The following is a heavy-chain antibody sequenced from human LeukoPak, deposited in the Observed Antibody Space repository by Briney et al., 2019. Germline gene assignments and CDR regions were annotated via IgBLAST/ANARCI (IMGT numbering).Heavy chain of an antibody. V-gene: IGHV3-15*01. CDR2: IKWKSDGGTT. D-gene: IGHD6-19*01. CDR3: TTDVAGIEVGELDC. Sequence: GGSLRLSCAASGFTFSNAWMSWVRQAPGKGLEWVGHIKWKSDGGTTDYAAPVKGRFTVSRDDSINTQYLQMNNLENEDTAEYYCTTDVAGIEVGELDCGGRGILVTVSS. CDR1: GFTFSNAW. J-gene: IGHJ4*02.